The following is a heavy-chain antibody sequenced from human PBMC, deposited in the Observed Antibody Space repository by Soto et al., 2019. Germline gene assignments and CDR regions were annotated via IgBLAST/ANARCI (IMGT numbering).Heavy chain of an antibody. J-gene: IGHJ4*02. Sequence: GASVKVSCKASGYTFTSYDIYWVRQATGQGLEWMGWMNPNTGDSSYAQKFQGRVTMTSDTSITTAHMELSRLRSEDTAVYYCARRAETNGWNGFGADKYYFDFWGQGTLVTVSS. D-gene: IGHD1-1*01. CDR2: MNPNTGDS. CDR1: GYTFTSYD. CDR3: ARRAETNGWNGFGADKYYFDF. V-gene: IGHV1-8*01.